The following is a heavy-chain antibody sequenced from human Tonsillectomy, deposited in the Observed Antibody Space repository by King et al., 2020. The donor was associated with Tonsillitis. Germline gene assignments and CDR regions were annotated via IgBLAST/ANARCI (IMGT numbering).Heavy chain of an antibody. V-gene: IGHV4-39*01. CDR2: IYYSGST. CDR1: GGSISSSSYY. D-gene: IGHD3-10*01. J-gene: IGHJ4*02. CDR3: ARCEGSGPFDY. Sequence: QLQESGPGLVKPSETLSLTCTVSGGSISSSSYYWGWIRQPPGKELEWIGSIYYSGSTYYNPSLKSRVIISVDTSKNQFSLKLSSVTAADTAVYYCARCEGSGPFDYWGQGTLVTVSS.